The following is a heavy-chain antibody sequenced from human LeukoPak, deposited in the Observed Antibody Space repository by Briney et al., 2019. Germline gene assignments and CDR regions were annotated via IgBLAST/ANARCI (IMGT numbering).Heavy chain of an antibody. Sequence: PGGSLRLSCAASGFTFSSYSMNWVRQAPGKGLEWVSSISSSSSYIYYADSVKGRFTISRDNAKNSLYLQMNSLRAEDTAVYYCASPGGRSGWSNFDYWGQGTLVTVSS. J-gene: IGHJ4*02. CDR2: ISSSSSYI. CDR1: GFTFSSYS. V-gene: IGHV3-21*01. CDR3: ASPGGRSGWSNFDY. D-gene: IGHD6-19*01.